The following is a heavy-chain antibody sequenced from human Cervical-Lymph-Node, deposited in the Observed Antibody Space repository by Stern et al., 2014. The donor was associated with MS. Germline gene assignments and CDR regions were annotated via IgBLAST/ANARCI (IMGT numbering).Heavy chain of an antibody. Sequence: ESGPTLVKPTQTLTLTCTFSGFSFSTGEVGVGWIRQPPGKALEWLAPRYWDEDKRYSPSLQGRLTITKDTSKSQVVLTMTNMDPVDTATYYCTRSRSYTYGAKRAWYFDLWGRGTHVTVAS. D-gene: IGHD4-23*01. CDR3: TRSRSYTYGAKRAWYFDL. V-gene: IGHV2-5*02. CDR1: GFSFSTGEVG. J-gene: IGHJ2*01. CDR2: RYWDEDK.